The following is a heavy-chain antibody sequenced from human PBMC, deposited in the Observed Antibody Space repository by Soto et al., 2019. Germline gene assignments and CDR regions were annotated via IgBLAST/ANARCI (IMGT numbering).Heavy chain of an antibody. V-gene: IGHV3-74*01. CDR1: GFTFSSYW. CDR2: INGDGTTT. D-gene: IGHD4-17*01. CDR3: VIDVSVTTKFDY. Sequence: EVQLVESGGGLVQPGGSLRLSCAASGFTFSSYWMHWVRQAPGKGLVWVSRINGDGTTTGYADFVKGRFSISRDSAKNKLYLQMNSLRAEDTAVYYCVIDVSVTTKFDYWGQGTLGTVSS. J-gene: IGHJ4*02.